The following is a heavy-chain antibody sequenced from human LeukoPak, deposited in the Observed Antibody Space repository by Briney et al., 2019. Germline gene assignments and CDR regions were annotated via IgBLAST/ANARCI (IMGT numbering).Heavy chain of an antibody. CDR2: ISPNSGAT. CDR1: GYTFTDYY. V-gene: IGHV1-2*02. J-gene: IGHJ5*02. Sequence: ASVKVSCKASGYTFTDYYMHWVRQGPGQGVEWMGWISPNSGATNSAQKFQGRVTMTRDTSITTAYMELSRLRSEDTAVYYCARVGCTGGSCYGWFDPWGQGTLVTVSS. D-gene: IGHD2-15*01. CDR3: ARVGCTGGSCYGWFDP.